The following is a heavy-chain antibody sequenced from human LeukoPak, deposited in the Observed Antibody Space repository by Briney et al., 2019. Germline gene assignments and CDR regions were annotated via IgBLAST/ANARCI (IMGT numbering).Heavy chain of an antibody. CDR1: GFTFDDYD. CDR3: AKDLLNYYDSSGYDRNAFDI. J-gene: IGHJ3*02. V-gene: IGHV3-20*04. D-gene: IGHD3-22*01. CDR2: FNWNGGRT. Sequence: GGSLRLSCAASGFTFDDYDMSWCRQSPGKGLEWGSGFNWNGGRTGYADSMKGRFTISRDNSKNTLYLQMNSLRAEDTAVYYCAKDLLNYYDSSGYDRNAFDIWGQGTMVTVSS.